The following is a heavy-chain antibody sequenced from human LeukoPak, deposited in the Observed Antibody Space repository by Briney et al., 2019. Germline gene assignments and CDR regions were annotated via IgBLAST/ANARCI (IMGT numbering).Heavy chain of an antibody. Sequence: GSLRLSCAASGFTFSDYNMRWIHQAPGKGLEWVSAISGSGGSTYYADSVKGRFTISRDNSKNTLYLQMNSLRAEDTAVYYCAKFEFGFWGQGTLVTVSS. CDR3: AKFEFGF. J-gene: IGHJ4*02. D-gene: IGHD3-16*01. V-gene: IGHV3-23*01. CDR2: ISGSGGST. CDR1: GFTFSDYN.